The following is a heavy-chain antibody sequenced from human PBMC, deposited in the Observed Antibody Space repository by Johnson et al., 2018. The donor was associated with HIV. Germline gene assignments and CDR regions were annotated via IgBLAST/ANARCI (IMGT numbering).Heavy chain of an antibody. CDR2: ISGSGGST. CDR3: ARRRVAGDDAFDM. CDR1: GFTFSSYA. V-gene: IGHV3-23*04. J-gene: IGHJ3*02. D-gene: IGHD6-19*01. Sequence: VQLVESGGGLVQPGGSLRLSCAASGFTFSSYAMSWVRQAPGKGLEWVSAISGSGGSTYYADSVKGRFTISRDNSKNTLYLQMNTLTAEDTAVYYCARRRVAGDDAFDMWGQGTMVSVSS.